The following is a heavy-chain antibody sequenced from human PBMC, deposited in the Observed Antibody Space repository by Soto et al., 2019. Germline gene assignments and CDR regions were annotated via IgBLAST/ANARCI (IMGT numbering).Heavy chain of an antibody. Sequence: SETLSLTCAVYGGSFSGYYWSWIRQPPGKGLDWIGEINHSGGTNYNPSLKSRVTISVDTSKNQFSLKLNSVTAADTAVYYCARDRVMLTFGGASEEWGIDSWGPGTLVTVSS. V-gene: IGHV4-34*01. D-gene: IGHD3-16*01. CDR2: INHSGGT. J-gene: IGHJ4*02. CDR1: GGSFSGYY. CDR3: ARDRVMLTFGGASEEWGIDS.